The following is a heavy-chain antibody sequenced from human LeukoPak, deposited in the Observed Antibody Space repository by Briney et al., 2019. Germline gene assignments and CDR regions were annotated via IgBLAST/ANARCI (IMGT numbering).Heavy chain of an antibody. D-gene: IGHD3-22*01. J-gene: IGHJ2*01. CDR3: ARDSAYYYDSSGYPPIYWYLDL. CDR2: ISSSSSYI. V-gene: IGHV3-21*01. Sequence: GGSLRLSCAASGFTFSSYSMNWVRQAPGKGLEWVSSISSSSSYIYYADSVKGRFTISRDNAKNSLYLQMNSLRAEDTAVYYCARDSAYYYDSSGYPPIYWYLDLWGRGTLVTVSS. CDR1: GFTFSSYS.